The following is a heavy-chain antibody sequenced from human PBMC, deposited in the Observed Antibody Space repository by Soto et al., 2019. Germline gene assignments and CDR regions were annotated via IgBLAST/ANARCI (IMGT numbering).Heavy chain of an antibody. J-gene: IGHJ4*02. CDR2: ISSSSSYI. D-gene: IGHD3-9*01. Sequence: ESGGGLVKPGGSLRLSCAASGFTFSSYSMNWVRQAPGKGLEWVSSISSSSSYIYYADSVKGRFTISRDNAKNSLYLQMNSLRAEDTAVYYCARDALLRYFGGTKYYFDYWGQGTLVTVSS. CDR3: ARDALLRYFGGTKYYFDY. CDR1: GFTFSSYS. V-gene: IGHV3-21*01.